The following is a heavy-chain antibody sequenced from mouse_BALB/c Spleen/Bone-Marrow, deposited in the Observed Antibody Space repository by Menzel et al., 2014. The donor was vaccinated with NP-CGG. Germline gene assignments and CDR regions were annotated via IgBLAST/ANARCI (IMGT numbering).Heavy chain of an antibody. D-gene: IGHD4-1*01. V-gene: IGHV7-3*02. CDR1: GFTFTDYY. J-gene: IGHJ2*01. Sequence: EVQLVESGGGLVQPGGSLRLSCATSGFTFTDYYMNWVRQPPGEALEWLAFIRNKANGYTTEYSASVKGRFTISRDNSQCILYLHMNTLRAEDSATYYCARDMGGILFDSWGQGTTLTVSS. CDR2: IRNKANGYTT. CDR3: ARDMGGILFDS.